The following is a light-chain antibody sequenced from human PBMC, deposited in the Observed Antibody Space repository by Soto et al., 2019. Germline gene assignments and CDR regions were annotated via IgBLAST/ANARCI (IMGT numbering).Light chain of an antibody. V-gene: IGLV2-23*02. CDR3: CSYAGSFGV. CDR1: SSDVGSYNL. Sequence: QSALTQPASVSGSPGQSITISCTGTSSDVGSYNLVSWYQQHPGKAPKLMIYEVSKRPSGVSNRFSGSKSGNTASLTISGLQAEDEAGYYCCSYAGSFGVFGGGTQLTVL. J-gene: IGLJ3*02. CDR2: EVS.